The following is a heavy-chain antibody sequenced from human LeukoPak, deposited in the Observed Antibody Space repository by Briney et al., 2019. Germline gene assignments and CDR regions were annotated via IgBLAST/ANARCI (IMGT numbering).Heavy chain of an antibody. Sequence: GGSLRLPCAASGFIFKNFGMHWVRQAPGKGLEWVAFIRYDGSKTYYADSVKGRFTISRDNSNNTLFLQMNSLRPEDTAVYFCAKDRSWGLNSAEYWGQGTLVTVSS. CDR3: AKDRSWGLNSAEY. D-gene: IGHD7-27*01. CDR2: IRYDGSKT. CDR1: GFIFKNFG. J-gene: IGHJ4*02. V-gene: IGHV3-30*02.